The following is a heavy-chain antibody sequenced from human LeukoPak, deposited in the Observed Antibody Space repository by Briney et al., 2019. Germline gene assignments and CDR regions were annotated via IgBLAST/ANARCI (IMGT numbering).Heavy chain of an antibody. J-gene: IGHJ4*02. CDR3: AKAGRRDSVFDY. V-gene: IGHV3-7*04. D-gene: IGHD3-10*01. CDR1: GFTFSSYW. Sequence: GGSLRLSCAASGFTFSSYWMSWVRQAPGRGLEWVANIKQDESEKHYVDSVKGRFTISRDNAKNSLYLQMNILRADDTAVYYCAKAGRRDSVFDYWGQGSLVTVSS. CDR2: IKQDESEK.